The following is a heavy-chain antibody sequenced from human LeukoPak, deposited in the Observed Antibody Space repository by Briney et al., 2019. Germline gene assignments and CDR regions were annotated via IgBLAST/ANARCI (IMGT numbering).Heavy chain of an antibody. CDR1: GFTVSSNY. J-gene: IGHJ4*02. Sequence: GGSLRLSCAASGFTVSSNYMSWVRQAPGKGLEWVSLIYSGGSTYYADSVKGRFIISRDNSKNTLFLQMSSLRAEDTAFYYCASRGYSAYDLGYWGQGTLVTVSS. CDR2: IYSGGST. V-gene: IGHV3-53*01. CDR3: ASRGYSAYDLGY. D-gene: IGHD5-12*01.